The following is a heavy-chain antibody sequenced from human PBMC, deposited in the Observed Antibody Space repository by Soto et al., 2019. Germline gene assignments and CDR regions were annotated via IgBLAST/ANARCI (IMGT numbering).Heavy chain of an antibody. D-gene: IGHD1-20*01. CDR2: VNGDGSST. V-gene: IGHV3-74*01. CDR3: ARGNWNTV. Sequence: GGSLRLSCAASGFTFSNYWMHWVRQAPGKGLVWVSRVNGDGSSTFYADSVKGRFTISRDNAKNTVYLQMNSLRAEDTAVYYCARGNWNTVWGQGTMVTVSS. CDR1: GFTFSNYW. J-gene: IGHJ3*01.